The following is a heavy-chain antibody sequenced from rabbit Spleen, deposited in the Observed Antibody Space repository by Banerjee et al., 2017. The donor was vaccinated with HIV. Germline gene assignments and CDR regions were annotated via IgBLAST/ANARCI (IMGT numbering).Heavy chain of an antibody. CDR3: ARGIVYGFAGDTYPPYGMDL. Sequence: QSLEESGGDLVKPGASLTLTCTASGVSFSFNSYMCWVRQAPGKGLEWIACIYGGSSDSTYYASWAKGRFTISKTSSTTVTLQMTSLTAADTATYFCARGIVYGFAGDTYPPYGMDLWGPGTLVTVS. CDR1: GVSFSFNSY. D-gene: IGHD6-1*01. CDR2: IYGGSSDST. V-gene: IGHV1S40*01. J-gene: IGHJ6*01.